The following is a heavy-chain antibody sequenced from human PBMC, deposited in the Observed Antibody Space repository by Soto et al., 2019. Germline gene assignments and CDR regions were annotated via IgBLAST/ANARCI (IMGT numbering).Heavy chain of an antibody. J-gene: IGHJ6*02. CDR3: ARGEDIVVVPAATGSYYYYYGMDV. D-gene: IGHD2-2*01. CDR1: GGTFSSYA. V-gene: IGHV1-69*06. CDR2: IMPIFGTA. Sequence: QVQLVQSGAEVKKPGSSVKVSCKASGGTFSSYAISWVRQAPGQGLEWMGGIMPIFGTANYAQKFQGSVTITAHKSTSTAYMELSSLRSEDTAVYYCARGEDIVVVPAATGSYYYYYGMDVWGQGTTVTVSS.